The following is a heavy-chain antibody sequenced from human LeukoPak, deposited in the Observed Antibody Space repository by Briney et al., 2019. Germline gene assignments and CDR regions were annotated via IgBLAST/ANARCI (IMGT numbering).Heavy chain of an antibody. D-gene: IGHD2-2*01. CDR1: GFTFSSYW. J-gene: IGHJ3*02. CDR2: ISGSGGRT. Sequence: GGSLRLSCAASGFTFSSYWMHWVRQAPGKGLEWVSAISGSGGRTYYADSVKGRFAISRDNSKNTLYLQMNSLRAEDTAVYYCAKDYRYCTSTSCYGDDAFDIWGQGTMVSVSS. V-gene: IGHV3-23*01. CDR3: AKDYRYCTSTSCYGDDAFDI.